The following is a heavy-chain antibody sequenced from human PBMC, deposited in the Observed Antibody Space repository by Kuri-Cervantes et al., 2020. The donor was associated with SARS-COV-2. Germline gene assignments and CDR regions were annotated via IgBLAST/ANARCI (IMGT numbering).Heavy chain of an antibody. CDR3: ARVPKNYDFWSGEFFDMDV. V-gene: IGHV3-74*01. J-gene: IGHJ6*02. D-gene: IGHD3-3*01. CDR2: INPDGSYT. Sequence: GESLKISCAASGFTFTSYDLHWVRQAPGKGLVWVSRINPDGSYTNNADSVKGRFTLSRDNAKNMLFLQMNSLRAEDTAVYYCARVPKNYDFWSGEFFDMDVWGQGTTVTVSS. CDR1: GFTFTSYD.